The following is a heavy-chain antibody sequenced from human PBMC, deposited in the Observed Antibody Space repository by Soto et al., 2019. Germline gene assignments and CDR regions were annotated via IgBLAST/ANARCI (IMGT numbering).Heavy chain of an antibody. D-gene: IGHD1-26*01. CDR2: ISYDGRVK. V-gene: IGHV3-30*04. Sequence: QVQLVESGGGVVQPGRSLSLSCAASGFTFSDYPMHWVRRAPGKGLEWVAVISYDGRVKYYVDSVKGRFTISSDDSKNTLYLQTNSLRVADTAVYYCARDFIVGAPDYFDYWGQGTLVTVSS. J-gene: IGHJ4*02. CDR1: GFTFSDYP. CDR3: ARDFIVGAPDYFDY.